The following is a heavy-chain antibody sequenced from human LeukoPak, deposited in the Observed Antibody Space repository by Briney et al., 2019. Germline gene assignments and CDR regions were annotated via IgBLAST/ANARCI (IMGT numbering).Heavy chain of an antibody. CDR1: GGSVSSGSYY. V-gene: IGHV4-61*01. CDR3: ARDKDALDI. J-gene: IGHJ3*02. Sequence: SETLSLTCTVSGGSVSSGSYYWNWIRQRPGKGLEWIGYIYYSGSTNYNLSLKSRVTISVDTSKNQFSLKLSSVTAADTAVYYCARDKDALDIWGQGTMVTVSS. CDR2: IYYSGST.